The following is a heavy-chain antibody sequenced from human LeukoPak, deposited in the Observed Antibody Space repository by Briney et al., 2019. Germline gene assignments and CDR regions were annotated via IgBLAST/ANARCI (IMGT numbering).Heavy chain of an antibody. CDR1: GFTFSSYG. Sequence: GRSLRLSCAASGFTFSSYGMHWVRQAPGKGLEWVAVIWYDGSNKYYADSVKGRFTISRDNSKNTLYLQMNSLRAEDTAVYYCARDPNYDFWSGYYDIEFDYWGQGTLVTVSS. CDR2: IWYDGSNK. D-gene: IGHD3-3*01. J-gene: IGHJ4*02. V-gene: IGHV3-33*01. CDR3: ARDPNYDFWSGYYDIEFDY.